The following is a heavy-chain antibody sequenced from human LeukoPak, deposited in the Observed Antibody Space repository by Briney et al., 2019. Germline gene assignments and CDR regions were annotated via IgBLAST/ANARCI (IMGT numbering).Heavy chain of an antibody. Sequence: GGSLRLSCAASGFTFSSYSMNWVRQAPGKGLEWVSSISSSSSYIYYADSVKGRFTISRDNAKNSLYLQMNSLRAEDTAVYYCARGRISGYYSIDYWAREPWSPSPQ. J-gene: IGHJ4*02. CDR2: ISSSSSYI. CDR3: ARGRISGYYSIDY. CDR1: GFTFSSYS. D-gene: IGHD3-22*01. V-gene: IGHV3-21*01.